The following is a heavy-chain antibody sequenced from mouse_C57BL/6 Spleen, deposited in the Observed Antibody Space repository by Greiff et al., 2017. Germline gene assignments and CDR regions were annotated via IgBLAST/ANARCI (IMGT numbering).Heavy chain of an antibody. V-gene: IGHV1-69*01. Sequence: QVQLQQPGAELVMPGASVKLSCKASGYTFTSYWMHWVKQRPGQGLEWIGEIDPSDSYTNYNQKFKGKSTLTVDISSSTAYMQLSSLTSEDSAVYYCARGRERRYYAMDYWGQGTSVTVSS. J-gene: IGHJ4*01. CDR2: IDPSDSYT. CDR3: ARGRERRYYAMDY. CDR1: GYTFTSYW.